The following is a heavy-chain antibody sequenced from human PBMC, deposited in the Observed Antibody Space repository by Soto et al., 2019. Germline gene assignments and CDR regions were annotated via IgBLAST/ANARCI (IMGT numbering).Heavy chain of an antibody. CDR1: GYTFTTYA. CDR2: INAGNGVT. J-gene: IGHJ4*02. V-gene: IGHV1-3*01. CDR3: ARSFCSSTSCYRPFDY. Sequence: ASVKVSCKSSGYTFTTYAMHWVRQAPGQRLEWMGWINAGNGVTKYSQKFQGRVTMTRDTSARTAYMELSSLRSEDTAVYYCARSFCSSTSCYRPFDYWGPGTLGTVSS. D-gene: IGHD2-2*01.